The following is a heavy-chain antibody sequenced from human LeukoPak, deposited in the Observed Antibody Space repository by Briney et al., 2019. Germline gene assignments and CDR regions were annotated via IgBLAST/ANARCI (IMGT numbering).Heavy chain of an antibody. CDR1: GLSLTTNGMN. V-gene: IGHV2-5*02. CDR3: AHRASDDLEY. J-gene: IGHJ4*02. CDR2: IYWDDEK. Sequence: SGPTLLKPTQTLTLTCTLSGLSLTTNGMNVAWIRQPPGQALEWLAVIYWDDEKRYRPSVKSRLTTTKDTSRNQVVLRMANMAPVDTATYYCAHRASDDLEYWGPGTLVTVSS. D-gene: IGHD1-1*01.